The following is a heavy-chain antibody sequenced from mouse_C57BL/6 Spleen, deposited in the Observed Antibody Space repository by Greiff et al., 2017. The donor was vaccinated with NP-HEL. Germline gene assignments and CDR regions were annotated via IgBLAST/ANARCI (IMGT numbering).Heavy chain of an antibody. CDR1: GYTFTSYW. J-gene: IGHJ4*01. Sequence: EVQLQQSGTVLARPGASVKMSCKTSGYTFTSYWMHWVKQRPGQGLEWIGAIYPGNSDTSYNQKFKGKAKLTAVTSASTAYMELSSLTNEDSAVYYCTRGSGLDYAMDYWGQGTSVTVSS. CDR2: IYPGNSDT. V-gene: IGHV1-5*01. CDR3: TRGSGLDYAMDY.